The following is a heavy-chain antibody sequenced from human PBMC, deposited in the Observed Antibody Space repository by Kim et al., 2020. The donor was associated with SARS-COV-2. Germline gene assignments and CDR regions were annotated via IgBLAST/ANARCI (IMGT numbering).Heavy chain of an antibody. CDR1: GGSFSGYY. CDR3: ARGHTYYDFWSGWKTEHLSSYYFDY. V-gene: IGHV4-34*01. J-gene: IGHJ4*02. Sequence: SETLSLTCAVYGGSFSGYYWSWIRQPPGKGLEWIGEINHSGSTNYNPSLKSRVTISVDTSKNQFSLKLSSVTAADTAVYYCARGHTYYDFWSGWKTEHLSSYYFDYWGQGTLVTVSS. D-gene: IGHD3-3*01. CDR2: INHSGST.